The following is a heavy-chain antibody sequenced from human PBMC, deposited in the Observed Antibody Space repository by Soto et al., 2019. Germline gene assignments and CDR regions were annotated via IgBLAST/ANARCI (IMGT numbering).Heavy chain of an antibody. CDR3: TRDYDFDS. Sequence: ESGGGLVKPGGSLRLSCTVSGFIFSNALMSWVRQAPGKGLEWVGRIKSKADRGTTDYAAPVKGRFIISRNDSKDTLYLQMNGLKTEDTAVYYCTRDYDFDSWGQETLVTVSS. J-gene: IGHJ4*02. D-gene: IGHD3-16*01. V-gene: IGHV3-15*01. CDR2: IKSKADRGTT. CDR1: GFIFSNAL.